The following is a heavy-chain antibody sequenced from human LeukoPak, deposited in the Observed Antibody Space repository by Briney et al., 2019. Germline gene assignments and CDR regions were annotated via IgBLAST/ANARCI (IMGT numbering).Heavy chain of an antibody. CDR2: ISSSSSYI. J-gene: IGHJ6*03. CDR1: GFTFSSYS. Sequence: GGSLRLSCAASGFTFSSYSMNWVRQAPGKGLEWVSSISSSSSYIYYADSVKGRFTISRDNAKNSLYLQMNSLRAEDTAVYYCARDNYDFWSGLRQPHYYYYYMDVWGKGTTVTISS. CDR3: ARDNYDFWSGLRQPHYYYYYMDV. V-gene: IGHV3-21*01. D-gene: IGHD3-3*01.